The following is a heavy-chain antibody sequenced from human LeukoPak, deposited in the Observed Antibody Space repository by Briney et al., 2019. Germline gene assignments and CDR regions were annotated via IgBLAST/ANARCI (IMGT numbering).Heavy chain of an antibody. CDR2: LVYDGSA. CDR3: ARAPSYRRYSYHS. CDR1: GASITSESSY. V-gene: IGHV4-39*01. Sequence: KPSETLSLTCTVSGASITSESSYWGWIHQPPGKGFQWIGGLVYDGSAHYNPPLQSHVSISADTSNNQFSLKLASVTASDTGVYFCARAPSYRRYSYHSWGQGTLVTVSS. D-gene: IGHD3-16*02. J-gene: IGHJ4*02.